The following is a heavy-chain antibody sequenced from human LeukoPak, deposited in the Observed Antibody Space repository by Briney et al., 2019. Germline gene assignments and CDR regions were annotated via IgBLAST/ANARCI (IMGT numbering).Heavy chain of an antibody. CDR2: NKSKTDGGTT. J-gene: IGHJ5*02. CDR1: GFTFSNAW. D-gene: IGHD3-22*01. CDR3: TTDYPHYYDSSGYTGPHWFDP. Sequence: GGSLRLSCAASGFTFSNAWMSWVRQAPGKGLEWVGRNKSKTDGGTTDYAAPVKGRFTISRDDSKNTVYLQMNSLKTEDTAVYYCTTDYPHYYDSSGYTGPHWFDPWGQGTLVTVSS. V-gene: IGHV3-15*01.